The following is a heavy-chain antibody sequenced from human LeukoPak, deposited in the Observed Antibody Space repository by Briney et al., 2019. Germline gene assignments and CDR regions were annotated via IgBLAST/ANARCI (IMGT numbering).Heavy chain of an antibody. CDR3: ARRRYYDSTGYFD. Sequence: SETLSLTCTVSGGSINSGDSYWTWIRQPPGKGLQWLGYIYYSGNTYYNPSLKSRVIISVDTSMNHFSLTLSSVTAADTAVYYCARRRYYDSTGYFDWGRGSLVIVSS. J-gene: IGHJ1*01. V-gene: IGHV4-30-4*08. D-gene: IGHD3-22*01. CDR1: GGSINSGDSY. CDR2: IYYSGNT.